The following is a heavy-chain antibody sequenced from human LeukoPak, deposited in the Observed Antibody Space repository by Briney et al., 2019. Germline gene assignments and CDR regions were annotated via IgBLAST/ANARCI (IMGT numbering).Heavy chain of an antibody. CDR1: GGSFSGYY. V-gene: IGHV4-34*01. CDR2: INHSGST. D-gene: IGHD6-13*01. J-gene: IGHJ2*01. CDR3: ARVYYSNSYDYWYFDL. Sequence: SETLSLTCAVYGGSFSGYYWSWIRQPPGKGLEWIGEINHSGSTNYNPSLKSLVTISVDTSKNQFSLKLSSVTAADTAVYYCARVYYSNSYDYWYFDLWGRGTLVTVSS.